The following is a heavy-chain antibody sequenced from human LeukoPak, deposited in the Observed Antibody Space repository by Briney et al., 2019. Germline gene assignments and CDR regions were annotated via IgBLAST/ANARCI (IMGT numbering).Heavy chain of an antibody. Sequence: SETLSLTCAVYGGSFSGYYWSWIRQPPGKGLEWIGSIYYSGSTYYNPSLKSRVTISVDTSKNQFSLKLSSVTAADTAVYYCARVDPGYFDYWGQGTLVTVSS. D-gene: IGHD1-1*01. V-gene: IGHV4-34*01. CDR2: IYYSGST. CDR3: ARVDPGYFDY. J-gene: IGHJ4*02. CDR1: GGSFSGYY.